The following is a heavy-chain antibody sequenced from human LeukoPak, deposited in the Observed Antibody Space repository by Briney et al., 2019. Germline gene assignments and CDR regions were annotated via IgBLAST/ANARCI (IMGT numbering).Heavy chain of an antibody. Sequence: GGSLRLSCAASGFTFSSYAMSWVRQAPGKGLEWVSVIYSGGSTYYADSVKGRFTISRDNSKNTLYLQMNSLRAEDTAVYYCARPLMYYYGSETYFWFDPWGQGTLVTVSS. J-gene: IGHJ5*02. V-gene: IGHV3-66*04. CDR3: ARPLMYYYGSETYFWFDP. CDR1: GFTFSSYA. D-gene: IGHD3-10*01. CDR2: IYSGGST.